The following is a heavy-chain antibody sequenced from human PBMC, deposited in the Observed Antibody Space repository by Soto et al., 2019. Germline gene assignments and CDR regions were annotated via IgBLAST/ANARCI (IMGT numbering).Heavy chain of an antibody. Sequence: GGSLRLSCAVSGSTFSNDWMHWVRQAPGKGLVWVSHINSDGSSTNYADFVKGRFTIARDNAKNTVYLQMNSLRAEDTAVYYCARNRSYSLDVWGQGTTVTSP. CDR3: ARNRSYSLDV. CDR2: INSDGSST. V-gene: IGHV3-74*01. CDR1: GSTFSNDW. J-gene: IGHJ6*02.